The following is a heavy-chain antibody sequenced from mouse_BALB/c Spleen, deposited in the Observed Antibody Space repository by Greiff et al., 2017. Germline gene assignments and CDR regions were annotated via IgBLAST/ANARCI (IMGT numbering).Heavy chain of an antibody. CDR2: ILPGSGST. CDR3: ATRGITTGFAY. D-gene: IGHD1-1*01. CDR1: GYTFSSYW. Sequence: VQLQQSGAELMKPGASVKISCKATGYTFSSYWIEWVKQRPGHGLEWIGEILPGSGSTNYNEKFKGKATFTADTSSNTAYMQLSSLTSEDTAVYYCATRGITTGFAYWGQGTLVTVSA. V-gene: IGHV1-9*01. J-gene: IGHJ3*01.